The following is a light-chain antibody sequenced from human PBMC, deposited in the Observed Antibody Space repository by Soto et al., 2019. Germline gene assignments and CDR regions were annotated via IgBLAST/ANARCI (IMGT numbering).Light chain of an antibody. CDR2: AAS. CDR1: QSISSY. V-gene: IGKV1-17*01. Sequence: DIQMTQSPSSLSASVGDRVTITCRASQSISSYLNWFQQRPGKAPKRLIYAASTLQPGVPSRFSGSGSGTDFTLTISSLQPDDFATYYCLQFNTFPWTFGQGTKVDIK. J-gene: IGKJ1*01. CDR3: LQFNTFPWT.